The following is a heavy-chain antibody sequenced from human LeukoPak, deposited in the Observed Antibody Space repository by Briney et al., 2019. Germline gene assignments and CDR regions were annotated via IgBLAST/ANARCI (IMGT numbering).Heavy chain of an antibody. D-gene: IGHD3-10*01. CDR2: IYYSGST. Sequence: PSETLSLTCTVSGGSISSRSYYWGWIRQPPGKGLEWIGIIYYSGSTYSNPSLRSRVTISVDTSKNQFSLKLSSVTAADTAVYYCARQRALWFGDRNWFDPWGQGTLVTVSS. V-gene: IGHV4-39*01. CDR1: GGSISSRSYY. J-gene: IGHJ5*02. CDR3: ARQRALWFGDRNWFDP.